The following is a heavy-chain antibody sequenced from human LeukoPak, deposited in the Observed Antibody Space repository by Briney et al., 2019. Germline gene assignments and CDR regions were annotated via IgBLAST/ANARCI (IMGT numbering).Heavy chain of an antibody. D-gene: IGHD5-18*01. J-gene: IGHJ4*02. CDR3: ARDGYDVDTAMVVPFDY. CDR1: GFTFSSYS. V-gene: IGHV3-21*01. Sequence: GGSLRLSCAASGFTFSSYSMNWVRQAPGKGLEWVSSISSSSSYIYYADSVKGRFTISRDNAKNSLYLQMNSLRAEDTAVYHCARDGYDVDTAMVVPFDYWGQGTLVTVSS. CDR2: ISSSSSYI.